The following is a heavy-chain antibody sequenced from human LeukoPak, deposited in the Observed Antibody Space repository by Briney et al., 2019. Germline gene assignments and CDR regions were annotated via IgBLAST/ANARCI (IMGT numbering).Heavy chain of an antibody. Sequence: ASVKVSCKASGYTFTSYDINWVRQATGQGLEWMGWMNPNSGNTGYAQKFQGRVTMTRNTSISTAYMELSSLRSEDTAVYYCATFHYLYLNFDYWGQGTLVTVSS. D-gene: IGHD1-26*01. CDR1: GYTFTSYD. CDR3: ATFHYLYLNFDY. V-gene: IGHV1-8*01. CDR2: MNPNSGNT. J-gene: IGHJ4*02.